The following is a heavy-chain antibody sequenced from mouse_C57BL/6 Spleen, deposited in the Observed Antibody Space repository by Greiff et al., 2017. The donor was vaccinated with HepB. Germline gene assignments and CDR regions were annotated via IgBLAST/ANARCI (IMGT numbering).Heavy chain of an antibody. V-gene: IGHV1-9*01. CDR1: GYTFTGYW. D-gene: IGHD1-1*01. CDR2: ILPGSGST. Sequence: QVQLQQSGAELMKPGASVKLSCKATGYTFTGYWIEWVKQRPGHGLEWIGEILPGSGSTNYNEKFKGKATFTADTSSNTAYMQLSSLTTEDSAIYYCAAFITTVVATSSYWYFDVWGTGTTVTVSS. CDR3: AAFITTVVATSSYWYFDV. J-gene: IGHJ1*03.